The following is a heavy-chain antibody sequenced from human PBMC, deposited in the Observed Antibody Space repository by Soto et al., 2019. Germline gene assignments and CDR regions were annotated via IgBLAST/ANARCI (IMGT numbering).Heavy chain of an antibody. CDR1: GFTFSIYA. Sequence: EVQLLESGGGLVQPGGSLRLSCAAAGFTFSIYAMSWVRQAPGKGLEWVSAISGTGGSTYYADSVKGGFTISRDSSKNTLYLQLNSLRADDTAVYYCAKATQGGAATLIRHHWGQGTLVTVSS. J-gene: IGHJ5*02. CDR2: ISGTGGST. V-gene: IGHV3-23*01. CDR3: AKATQGGAATLIRHH. D-gene: IGHD6-13*01.